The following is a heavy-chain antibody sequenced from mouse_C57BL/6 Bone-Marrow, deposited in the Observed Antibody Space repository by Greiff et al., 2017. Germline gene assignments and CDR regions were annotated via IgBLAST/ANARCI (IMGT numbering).Heavy chain of an antibody. V-gene: IGHV2-6*03. CDR2: IWSDGST. J-gene: IGHJ4*01. CDR1: GFSLTSYG. Sequence: QVQLKESGPGLVAPSQSLSITCTVSGFSLTSYGVHWVRQPPGKGLEWLVVIWSDGSTTYNSALKSRLSISKDNSKSQVFLKMNSLQTDDTAMYYCARRSSPNWDEAYAMDYWGQGTSVTVSS. D-gene: IGHD4-1*01. CDR3: ARRSSPNWDEAYAMDY.